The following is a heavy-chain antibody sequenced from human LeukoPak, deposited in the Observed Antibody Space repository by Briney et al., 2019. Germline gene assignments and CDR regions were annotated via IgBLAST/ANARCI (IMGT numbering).Heavy chain of an antibody. J-gene: IGHJ4*02. D-gene: IGHD3-16*01. Sequence: ASVKVSCKATGYTFTSYGISWVRQAPGQGLVWVGWISSNSDNTNYAQKFQGRVTMTTDTSTSTAYMELRSLRSDDTAVYYCARDWGSIKVITDYWGQGTLVTVSS. CDR3: ARDWGSIKVITDY. V-gene: IGHV1-18*01. CDR2: ISSNSDNT. CDR1: GYTFTSYG.